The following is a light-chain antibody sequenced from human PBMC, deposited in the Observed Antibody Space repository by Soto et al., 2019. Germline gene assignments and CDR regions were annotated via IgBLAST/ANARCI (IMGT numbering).Light chain of an antibody. CDR3: ATWDDSLNGVV. Sequence: QSVLTQPHSASGTPVQTIAISCSGGSSNIGSHTVNWFQQLPGTAPRLLIYSNTQRPSGVPDRFSGSKSGTSASLAISGLQSEYEGDYYCATWDDSLNGVVFGGGTKLTVL. CDR2: SNT. CDR1: SSNIGSHT. V-gene: IGLV1-44*01. J-gene: IGLJ2*01.